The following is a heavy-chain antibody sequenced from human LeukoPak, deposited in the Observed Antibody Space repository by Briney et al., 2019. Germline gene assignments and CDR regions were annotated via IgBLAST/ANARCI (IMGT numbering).Heavy chain of an antibody. CDR3: TRGNGLSSGWYEFDF. D-gene: IGHD6-19*01. Sequence: GGSLRLSCAASGFTFSSYAIHWVRQAPGKGLEWVSLISFDGSNKYYADSVKGRFAISRDNSKNTLYLQMNSLRPEDTAVYYCTRGNGLSSGWYEFDFWGQGALVAVSS. CDR1: GFTFSSYA. J-gene: IGHJ4*02. V-gene: IGHV3-30*09. CDR2: ISFDGSNK.